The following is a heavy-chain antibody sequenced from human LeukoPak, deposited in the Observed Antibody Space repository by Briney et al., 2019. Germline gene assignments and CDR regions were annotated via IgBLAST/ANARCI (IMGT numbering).Heavy chain of an antibody. CDR3: AKDLYYYDSSGYYAPGY. Sequence: PGGSLRLSCAASGFTFSGYAMSWVRQAPGKGLEWVSAISGSGGSTYYADSVKGRFTISRDNSENTLYLQMNSLRAEDTAVYYCAKDLYYYDSSGYYAPGYWGQGTLVTVSS. D-gene: IGHD3-22*01. CDR1: GFTFSGYA. CDR2: ISGSGGST. V-gene: IGHV3-23*01. J-gene: IGHJ4*02.